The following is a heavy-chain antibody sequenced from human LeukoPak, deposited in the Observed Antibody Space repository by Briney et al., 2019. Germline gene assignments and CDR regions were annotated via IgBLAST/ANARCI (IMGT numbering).Heavy chain of an antibody. D-gene: IGHD3-16*01. Sequence: SETLSLTCTVSGGAISSYYWSSIRQPPGKGLEWIGSIYYSGSTNYNPSLKSRVTISVDTSNNQFSLKLSSVTAADTAVYYCACLWGMGVGYFDSWGQGTLVTVSS. CDR2: IYYSGST. CDR1: GGAISSYY. J-gene: IGHJ4*02. CDR3: ACLWGMGVGYFDS. V-gene: IGHV4-59*08.